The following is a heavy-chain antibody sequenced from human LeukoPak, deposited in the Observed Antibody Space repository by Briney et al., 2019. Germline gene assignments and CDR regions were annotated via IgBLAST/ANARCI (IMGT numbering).Heavy chain of an antibody. V-gene: IGHV4-39*01. J-gene: IGHJ4*02. CDR2: IYYSGST. Sequence: PSETLSLTCTVSGGSISSSSYYWGWIRQPPGKGLEWIGSIYYSGSTYYNPSLKSRVTISVDTSKNQFSLKLSSVTAADTAVYYCARRVAVVFDYWGQGTLVTVSS. CDR3: ARRVAVVFDY. CDR1: GGSISSSSYY. D-gene: IGHD6-19*01.